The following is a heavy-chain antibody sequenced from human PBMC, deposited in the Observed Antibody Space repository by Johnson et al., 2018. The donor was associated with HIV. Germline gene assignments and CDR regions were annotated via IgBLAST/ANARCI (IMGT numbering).Heavy chain of an antibody. V-gene: IGHV3-30*04. CDR1: GFTFSSYA. D-gene: IGHD6-19*01. CDR2: ISYDGSNK. CDR3: ARAAVAAPSAFDI. J-gene: IGHJ3*02. Sequence: VQLVESGGGLVQPGGSLRLSCAASGFTFSSYAMHWVRQAPGKGLEWVACISYDGSNKHYAGSVKGRFTISRDNSKNTLYLQMNSLRSEDTAVYSCARAAVAAPSAFDIWGQGTMVTVSS.